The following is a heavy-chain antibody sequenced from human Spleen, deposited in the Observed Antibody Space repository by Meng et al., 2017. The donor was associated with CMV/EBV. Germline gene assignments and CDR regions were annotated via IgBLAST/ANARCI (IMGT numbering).Heavy chain of an antibody. CDR2: MHYSGNT. CDR3: ARGGYYDNSDYFH. D-gene: IGHD3-22*01. J-gene: IGHJ4*02. V-gene: IGHV4-39*01. CDR1: GGSVSSGSDY. Sequence: SGGSVSSGSDYCGWLRQPPGKGLEWIGAMHYSGNTSYNPYLKSRVAIAVDTSKNQFSLNLNAVTAADTAVYYCARGGYYDNSDYFHWGQGALVTVSS.